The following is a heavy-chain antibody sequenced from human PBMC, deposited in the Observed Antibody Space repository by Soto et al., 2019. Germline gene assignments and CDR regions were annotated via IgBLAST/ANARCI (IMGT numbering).Heavy chain of an antibody. CDR2: INPNSGGT. CDR3: ARGDGMTAVTVGGGYP. Sequence: RASVKVSCKASGYTFTGYYMHWVRQAPGQGLEWMGWINPNSGGTNYAQKFQGWVTMTRDTSISTAYMELSRLRSDDTAVYYCARGDGMTAVTVGGGYPWGQGTLVTVSS. J-gene: IGHJ5*02. CDR1: GYTFTGYY. V-gene: IGHV1-2*04. D-gene: IGHD4-17*01.